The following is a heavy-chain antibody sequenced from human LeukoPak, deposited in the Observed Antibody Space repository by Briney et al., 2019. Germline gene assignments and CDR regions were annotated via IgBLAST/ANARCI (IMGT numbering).Heavy chain of an antibody. V-gene: IGHV3-23*01. CDR1: GFTFTNYA. D-gene: IGHD2-15*01. CDR3: AKDCNGGNCYIDY. Sequence: GGSLRLSCAASGFTFTNYAMGWVRQAPGKGLERVSGMSGRGVSTYYADSVKGRFTISSDNSKNTLYLQMNSLRAEDTAIYYCAKDCNGGNCYIDYWGQGTLVTVAS. CDR2: MSGRGVST. J-gene: IGHJ4*02.